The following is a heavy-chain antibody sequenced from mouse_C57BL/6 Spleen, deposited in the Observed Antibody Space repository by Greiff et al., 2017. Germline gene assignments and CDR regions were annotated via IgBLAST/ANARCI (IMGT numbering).Heavy chain of an antibody. CDR1: GYTFTEYT. D-gene: IGHD2-4*01. CDR2: FYPGSGSI. Sequence: VKLQQSGAELVKPGASVKLSCKASGYTFTEYTIHWVKQRSGQGLEWIGWFYPGSGSIKYNEKFKDKATLTADKSSSTVYMELSRLTSEDSAVYFCARHEGVYDYDGSSYAMDYWGQGTSVTVSS. J-gene: IGHJ4*01. V-gene: IGHV1-62-2*01. CDR3: ARHEGVYDYDGSSYAMDY.